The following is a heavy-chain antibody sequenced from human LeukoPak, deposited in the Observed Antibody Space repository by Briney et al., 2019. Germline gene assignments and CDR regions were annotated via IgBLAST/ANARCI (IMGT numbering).Heavy chain of an antibody. Sequence: GASVKVSCKASGGTFNSYAISWVRQAPGQGLEWMGGIIPIFGTANYAQKFQGRVTITADKSTSTAYMELSSLRSEDTAVYYCADTKQYCSGGSCYSQPFDYWGQGTLVTVSS. D-gene: IGHD2-15*01. V-gene: IGHV1-69*06. CDR2: IIPIFGTA. CDR3: ADTKQYCSGGSCYSQPFDY. CDR1: GGTFNSYA. J-gene: IGHJ4*02.